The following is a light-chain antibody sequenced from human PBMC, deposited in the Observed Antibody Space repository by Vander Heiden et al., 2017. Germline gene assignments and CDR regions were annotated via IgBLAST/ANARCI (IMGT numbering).Light chain of an antibody. J-gene: IGKJ3*01. CDR2: KAS. Sequence: DIQMTQSPSTLSASVGDRVTITCRASQSISSWLAWYQQKPGKAPKLLIYKASSLESGVPSRFSGSGSGTEFTLTISSLQPDDFATYYCQQYNSDFELTFGPGTKVDIK. CDR1: QSISSW. V-gene: IGKV1-5*03. CDR3: QQYNSDFELT.